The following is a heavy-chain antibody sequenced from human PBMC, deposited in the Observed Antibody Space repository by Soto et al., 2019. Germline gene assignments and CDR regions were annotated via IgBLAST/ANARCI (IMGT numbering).Heavy chain of an antibody. Sequence: ASVKVSCKASGYTFTGYYMHWVRQAPGQGLEWMGWINPNSGGTNYAQKFQGWVTMTRDTSISTAYMELSRLRSDDTAVYYCAREEAGGFGVSPFGYYYYVLDFWGQGSTDTGSS. CDR3: AREEAGGFGVSPFGYYYYVLDF. CDR1: GYTFTGYY. CDR2: INPNSGGT. J-gene: IGHJ6*02. D-gene: IGHD3-10*01. V-gene: IGHV1-2*04.